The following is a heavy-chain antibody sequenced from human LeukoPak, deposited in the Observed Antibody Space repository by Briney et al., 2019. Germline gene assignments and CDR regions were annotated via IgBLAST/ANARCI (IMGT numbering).Heavy chain of an antibody. D-gene: IGHD4-23*01. CDR2: IYYSGST. V-gene: IGHV4-31*03. Sequence: SETLSLTCTVSGVSTTSSDYYWSWIRQYPGKGLEWIGYIYYSGSTYYNPSLKSRLTISLDTSENQFSLKLSSVTAADTAVYYCARYTTVITTNAFDIWGQGTMVTVSS. CDR3: ARYTTVITTNAFDI. CDR1: GVSTTSSDYY. J-gene: IGHJ3*02.